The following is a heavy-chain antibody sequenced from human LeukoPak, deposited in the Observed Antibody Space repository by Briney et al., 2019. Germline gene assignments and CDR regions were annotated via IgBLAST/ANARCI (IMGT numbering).Heavy chain of an antibody. J-gene: IGHJ4*02. V-gene: IGHV4-59*01. CDR3: ARLLAGCPGGRCRAHFDY. D-gene: IGHD2-15*01. CDR1: GDSINSNY. CDR2: IYYGGST. Sequence: SEALSLTCSVSGDSINSNYWSWMRQPPGKGLEWIGYIYYGGSTNYNPSLKSRVSMSVDTSKNQFSLNLSSVTAADTAVYHCARLLAGCPGGRCRAHFDYWGQGTLVTVSS.